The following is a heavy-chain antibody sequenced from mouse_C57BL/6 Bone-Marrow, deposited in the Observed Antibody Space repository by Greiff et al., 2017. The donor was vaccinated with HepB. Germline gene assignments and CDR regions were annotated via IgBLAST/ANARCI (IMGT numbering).Heavy chain of an antibody. Sequence: QVQLQQPGAELVKPGASVKMSCKASGYTFTSYWITWVKQRPGQGLEWIGDIYPGSGSTNYNEKFKSKATLTVDTSSSTAYMQLSSLTAEDSAVYYCAMDYYGTPVAYWGQGTLVTVSA. D-gene: IGHD1-1*01. CDR3: AMDYYGTPVAY. J-gene: IGHJ3*01. CDR2: IYPGSGST. CDR1: GYTFTSYW. V-gene: IGHV1-55*01.